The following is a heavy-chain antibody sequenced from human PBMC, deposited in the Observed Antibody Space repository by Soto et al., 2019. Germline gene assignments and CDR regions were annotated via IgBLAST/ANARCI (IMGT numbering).Heavy chain of an antibody. CDR2: ISGSGGST. D-gene: IGHD3-3*01. CDR3: ARSVRFLEWLLSAYFDY. CDR1: GFTFSSYA. J-gene: IGHJ4*02. V-gene: IGHV3-23*01. Sequence: GGSLRLSCAASGFTFSSYAMSWVRQAPGKGLEWVSAISGSGGSTYYADSVKGRFTISRDNSKNTLYLQMNSLRAEDTAVYSCARSVRFLEWLLSAYFDYWGQGTLVTVSS.